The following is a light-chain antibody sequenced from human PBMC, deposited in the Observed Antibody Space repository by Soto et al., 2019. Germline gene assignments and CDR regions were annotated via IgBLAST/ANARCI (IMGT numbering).Light chain of an antibody. CDR2: GAS. V-gene: IGKV3-20*01. J-gene: IGKJ5*01. CDR1: QSVSSSY. Sequence: EIVLTQSPGTLSLSPGERATLSCRASQSVSSSYLAWYQQKPGQAPRLLIYGASSRATGIPDRFSGSGSGTDLTLTIRRLEPEDFAVYYCQQYCSSPWITFGQGTRLEIK. CDR3: QQYCSSPWIT.